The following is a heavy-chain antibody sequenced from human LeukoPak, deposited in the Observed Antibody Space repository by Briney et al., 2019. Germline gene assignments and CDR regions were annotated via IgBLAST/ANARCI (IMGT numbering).Heavy chain of an antibody. J-gene: IGHJ4*02. V-gene: IGHV3-7*01. CDR2: INQGGSGK. D-gene: IGHD1-26*01. CDR3: ARVRPGDADY. Sequence: GGSLRLSCAASGFTFNTDWMTWVRQAPGKGLEWEASINQGGSGKYYPDSVKGRFTISRDNAKNSPYLQMNSLRAEDTAVYYCARVRPGDADYWGQGTLVSVSS. CDR1: GFTFNTDW.